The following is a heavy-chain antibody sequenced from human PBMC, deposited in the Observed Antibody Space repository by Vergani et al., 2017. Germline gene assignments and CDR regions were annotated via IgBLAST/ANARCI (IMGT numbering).Heavy chain of an antibody. Sequence: QVQMQESGPGLVKTSETLSLTCSASGAPISYWCWSWLRQPAGKGLEWIGRLCPSGSNNYKPSLKSRVTMSIDTSNNQFSLKLTSVTAADTAVYYCATGAGPFDIWGQGTLVTVSS. CDR2: LCPSGSN. CDR1: GAPISYWC. V-gene: IGHV4-4*07. D-gene: IGHD7-27*01. CDR3: ATGAGPFDI. J-gene: IGHJ4*02.